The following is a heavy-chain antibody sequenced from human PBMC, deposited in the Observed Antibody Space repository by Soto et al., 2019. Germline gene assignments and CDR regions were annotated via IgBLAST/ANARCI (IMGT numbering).Heavy chain of an antibody. V-gene: IGHV1-18*01. Sequence: APVKVSCKPSGYTFSNYGITWVRQAPGQPLEWLGWISLYSDGTNYAQKFQGRVSMTTDTSTTTAYMELRSLRSDDTAVYYCARVVPGAEAWFGPWGQGTLVTVSS. CDR3: ARVVPGAEAWFGP. J-gene: IGHJ5*02. CDR2: ISLYSDGT. CDR1: GYTFSNYG. D-gene: IGHD2-2*01.